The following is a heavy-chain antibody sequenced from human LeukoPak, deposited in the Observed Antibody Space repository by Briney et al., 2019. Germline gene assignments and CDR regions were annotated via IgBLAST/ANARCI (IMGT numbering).Heavy chain of an antibody. CDR2: ISSSGSTI. J-gene: IGHJ6*03. CDR3: ARDQRGYYYMDV. Sequence: GGSLRLSCAASGFTFSSYWMSWIRQAPGKGLEWVSYISSSGSTIYYADSVKGRFTISRDNSKNSLYLQMNSLRAEDTAVYYCARDQRGYYYMDVWGKGTTVTVSS. CDR1: GFTFSSYW. D-gene: IGHD6-25*01. V-gene: IGHV3-11*04.